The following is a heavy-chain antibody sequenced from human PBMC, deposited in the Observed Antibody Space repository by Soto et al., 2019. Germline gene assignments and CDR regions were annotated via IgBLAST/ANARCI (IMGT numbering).Heavy chain of an antibody. CDR3: ARDSRYYYDSSGYPIFDY. V-gene: IGHV1-69*13. Sequence: SVKVSCKASGGTFSSYAISWVRQAPGQGLEWMGGIIPIFGTANYAQKFQGRVTITADESTSTAYMELSSLRSEDTAVYYCARDSRYYYDSSGYPIFDYWGQGTLVTVS. J-gene: IGHJ4*02. CDR1: GGTFSSYA. D-gene: IGHD3-22*01. CDR2: IIPIFGTA.